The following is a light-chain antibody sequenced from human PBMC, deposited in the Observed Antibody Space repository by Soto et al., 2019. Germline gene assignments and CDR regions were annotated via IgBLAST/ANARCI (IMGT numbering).Light chain of an antibody. Sequence: ESVLTEARGTLSLSPGERATFSCRASQSVSSSYIAWYQQKRGQAPRRLIYGASIGATGIPDRFSGSGSGTDFTLTISRLEPEDFALYYCQQYHTSPLTFGQGTKVDLK. CDR2: GAS. CDR1: QSVSSSY. CDR3: QQYHTSPLT. J-gene: IGKJ1*01. V-gene: IGKV3-20*01.